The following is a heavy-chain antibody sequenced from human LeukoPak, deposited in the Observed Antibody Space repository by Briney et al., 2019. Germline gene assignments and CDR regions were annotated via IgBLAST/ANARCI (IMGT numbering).Heavy chain of an antibody. CDR1: GFTFSSHG. Sequence: GETLRLSCAASGFTFSSHGMNWVRQAPGKGLEWVSGISGSGGNTYYADSVKGRFTISRDNSKNTLYLQMNSLRAEDTAVYYCAKDQGKYGLDYFDYWGQGTLVTVSS. V-gene: IGHV3-23*01. D-gene: IGHD3-10*01. J-gene: IGHJ4*02. CDR2: ISGSGGNT. CDR3: AKDQGKYGLDYFDY.